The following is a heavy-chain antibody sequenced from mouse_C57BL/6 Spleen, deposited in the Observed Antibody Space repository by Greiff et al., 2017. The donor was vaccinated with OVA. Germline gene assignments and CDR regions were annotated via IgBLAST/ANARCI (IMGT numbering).Heavy chain of an antibody. J-gene: IGHJ3*01. CDR3: ARRAGGFAY. CDR2: ISDGGSYT. V-gene: IGHV5-4*03. D-gene: IGHD3-3*01. Sequence: DVKLVESGGGLVKPGGSLKLSCAASGFTFSSYAMSWVRQTPEKRLEWVATISDGGSYTYYPDNVKGRFTISRDNAKNNLYLQMSHLKSEDTAMYYCARRAGGFAYWGQGTLVTVSA. CDR1: GFTFSSYA.